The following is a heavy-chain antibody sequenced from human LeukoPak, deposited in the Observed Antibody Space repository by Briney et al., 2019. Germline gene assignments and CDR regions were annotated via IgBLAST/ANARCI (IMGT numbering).Heavy chain of an antibody. CDR1: GFTFSSYG. Sequence: GGSLRLSCAASGFTFSSYGMHWVRQAPGKGLEWVAVISYDGSNKYYADSVKGRFTISRDNSKNTLDLQMNSLRADDTAVYYCAKDYLQNFDYWGQGTLVTVSS. J-gene: IGHJ4*02. V-gene: IGHV3-30*18. CDR2: ISYDGSNK. CDR3: AKDYLQNFDY. D-gene: IGHD3-16*02.